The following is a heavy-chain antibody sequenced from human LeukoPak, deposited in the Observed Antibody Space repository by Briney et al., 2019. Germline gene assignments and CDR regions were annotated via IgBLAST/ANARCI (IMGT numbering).Heavy chain of an antibody. CDR1: GGSISSYY. D-gene: IGHD5-24*01. V-gene: IGHV4-59*08. Sequence: SETLSLTCTVSGGSISSYYWSWIRQPPGKGLEWIGYIYYSGRTNYNPSLKSRVTISVDTSKNQSSLKLSSVTAADTAVYYCARHRRWLQRYYFDYWGQGTLVTVSS. J-gene: IGHJ4*02. CDR2: IYYSGRT. CDR3: ARHRRWLQRYYFDY.